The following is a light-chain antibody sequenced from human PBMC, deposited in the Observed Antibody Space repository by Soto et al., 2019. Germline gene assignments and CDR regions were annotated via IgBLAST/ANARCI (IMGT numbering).Light chain of an antibody. CDR1: QSVNNS. Sequence: EIVMTQSPATLSVSPGERATLPCRASQSVNNSLAWYQQKPGQAPRLLIYRASTRATGIPGRFSGGGSGTEFTLTISSLQSEDFAVYYCQQYDNWPLTFGGGTKVEIK. V-gene: IGKV3-15*01. CDR3: QQYDNWPLT. J-gene: IGKJ4*01. CDR2: RAS.